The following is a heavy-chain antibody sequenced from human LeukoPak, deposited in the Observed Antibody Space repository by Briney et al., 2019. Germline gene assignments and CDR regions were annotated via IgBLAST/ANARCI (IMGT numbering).Heavy chain of an antibody. D-gene: IGHD2-8*01. J-gene: IGHJ6*02. CDR1: GGSISSYY. V-gene: IGHV4-59*08. CDR3: ARQMYLGGMDV. Sequence: PSETLSLTCTVSGGSISSYYWSWIRQPPGKGLEWIGYIYYSGSTNYNPSLKSRVTISVDTSKNHFSLKLSSVTAADTALYYCARQMYLGGMDVWGQGTTVTVSS. CDR2: IYYSGST.